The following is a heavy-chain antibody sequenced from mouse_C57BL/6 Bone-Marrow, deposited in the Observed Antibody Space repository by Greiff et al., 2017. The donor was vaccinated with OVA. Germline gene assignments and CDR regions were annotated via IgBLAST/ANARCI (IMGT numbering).Heavy chain of an antibody. J-gene: IGHJ1*03. CDR2: INPSTGGT. CDR1: GYSFTGYY. Sequence: VQLQQSGPELVKPGASVKISCTASGYSFTGYYMNWVKQSPEKSLEWIGEINPSTGGTTYNQKFKAKATLTVDKSSSTAYMQLKSLTSEDSAVYYCANYGSSYWYFDVWGTGTTVTVSS. V-gene: IGHV1-42*01. CDR3: ANYGSSYWYFDV. D-gene: IGHD1-1*01.